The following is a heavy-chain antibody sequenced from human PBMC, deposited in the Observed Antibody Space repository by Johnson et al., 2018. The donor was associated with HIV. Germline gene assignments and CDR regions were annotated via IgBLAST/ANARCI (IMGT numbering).Heavy chain of an antibody. D-gene: IGHD1-26*01. CDR2: ISYDGSKK. CDR3: AKGKIGGGSYSAPDAFDI. J-gene: IGHJ3*02. V-gene: IGHV3-30*18. Sequence: QVQLVESGGGVVQPGRSLRLSCAASGFTFSSYGMHWVRQAPGKGLEWVAVISYDGSKKYYSDSVKGRFIVSRDNSKNILYLQMTSLRAEDTAVYYCAKGKIGGGSYSAPDAFDIWGQGTMVTVSS. CDR1: GFTFSSYG.